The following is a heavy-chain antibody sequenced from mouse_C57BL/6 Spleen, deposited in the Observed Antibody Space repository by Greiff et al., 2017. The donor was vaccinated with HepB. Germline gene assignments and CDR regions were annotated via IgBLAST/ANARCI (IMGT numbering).Heavy chain of an antibody. V-gene: IGHV1-52*01. Sequence: QVQLKQPGAELVRPGSSVKLSCKASGYTFTSYWMHWVKQRPIQGLEWIGNIDPSDSETHYNQKFKDKATLTVDKSSSTAYMQLSSLTSEDSAVYYCARGYYGKGHWYFDVWGTGTTVTVSS. CDR1: GYTFTSYW. D-gene: IGHD1-1*01. J-gene: IGHJ1*03. CDR2: IDPSDSET. CDR3: ARGYYGKGHWYFDV.